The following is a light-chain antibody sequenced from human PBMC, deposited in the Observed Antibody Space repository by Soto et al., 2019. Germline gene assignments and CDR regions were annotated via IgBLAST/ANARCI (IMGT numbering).Light chain of an antibody. V-gene: IGKV3-15*01. CDR2: GAS. J-gene: IGKJ1*01. CDR1: QSISSN. Sequence: EIVMTQSPATLSVSPGERATLSCRASQSISSNLAWYQQKPGQAPRLLIYGASTRATGIPARFSGSGSGTEFTLTISSLQSEDFAVYYCQQYKNWLTWTFGQGTKGDIK. CDR3: QQYKNWLTWT.